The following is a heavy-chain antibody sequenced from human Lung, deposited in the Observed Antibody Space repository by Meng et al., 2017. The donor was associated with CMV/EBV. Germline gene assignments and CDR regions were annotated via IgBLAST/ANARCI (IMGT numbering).Heavy chain of an antibody. V-gene: IGHV3-7*01. Sequence: LTCAASGFTFSSYWMSWVRQAPGKGLEWVANIKQDGSEKYYVESVKGRFTISRDNAKNSLYLQMNSLRAEDRAVYYCSRVRYSKGMGYYYGMDDWGQGTTVTVSS. CDR1: GFTFSSYW. D-gene: IGHD3-16*02. CDR3: SRVRYSKGMGYYYGMDD. CDR2: IKQDGSEK. J-gene: IGHJ6*02.